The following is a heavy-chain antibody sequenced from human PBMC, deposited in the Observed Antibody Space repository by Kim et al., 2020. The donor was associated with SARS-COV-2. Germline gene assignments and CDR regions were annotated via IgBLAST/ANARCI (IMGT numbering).Heavy chain of an antibody. CDR3: ARGGPKLAIFRVVTPLDY. CDR1: GGSISSYY. V-gene: IGHV4-59*01. CDR2: IYYSGST. D-gene: IGHD3-3*01. J-gene: IGHJ4*02. Sequence: SETLSLTCTVSGGSISSYYWSWIRQPPGKGLEWIGYIYYSGSTNYNPSLKSRVTISVDTSKNQFSLKLSSVTAADTAVYYCARGGPKLAIFRVVTPLDYWGQGTLVTVSS.